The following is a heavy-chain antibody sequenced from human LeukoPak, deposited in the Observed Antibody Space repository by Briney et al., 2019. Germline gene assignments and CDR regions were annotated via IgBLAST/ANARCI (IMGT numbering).Heavy chain of an antibody. Sequence: PGGSLRLSCAASGFTFSSYAMHWVRQAPGKGLEWVAVISYDGSNKYYADSVKGRFTISRDNSKNTLYLQMNSLRAEDTAVYYCARDDYGDYEGPQGYWGQGTLVTVSS. J-gene: IGHJ4*02. D-gene: IGHD4-17*01. CDR2: ISYDGSNK. CDR1: GFTFSSYA. CDR3: ARDDYGDYEGPQGY. V-gene: IGHV3-30-3*01.